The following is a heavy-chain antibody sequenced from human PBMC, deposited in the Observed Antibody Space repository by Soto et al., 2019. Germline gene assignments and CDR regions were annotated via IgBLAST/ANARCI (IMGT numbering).Heavy chain of an antibody. J-gene: IGHJ5*02. D-gene: IGHD7-27*01. CDR3: ANMWGLKIDP. CDR2: IFHTGST. Sequence: QVQLQESGPGLVEPSETLSLTCNVSGGSIGSNVYYWSWIRQFPGKGLEWIGYIFHTGSTYYNPSLERRVTMSIDTSKNQFSLRLNSVTAADTALYFCANMWGLKIDPWGPGTLVTVSA. CDR1: GGSIGSNVYY. V-gene: IGHV4-31*03.